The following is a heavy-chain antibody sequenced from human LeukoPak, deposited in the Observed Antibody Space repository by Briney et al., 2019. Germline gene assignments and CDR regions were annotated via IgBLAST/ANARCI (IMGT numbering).Heavy chain of an antibody. V-gene: IGHV1-2*02. Sequence: ASVKVSCKASGYTFTGYYMHWVRQAPGQGLEWMGWINPNSGGTNYAQKLQGRVTMTTDTSTSTAYMELRSLRSDDTAVYYCARGTKGVPAATVDYWGQGTLVTVSS. CDR1: GYTFTGYY. CDR2: INPNSGGT. D-gene: IGHD2-2*01. J-gene: IGHJ4*02. CDR3: ARGTKGVPAATVDY.